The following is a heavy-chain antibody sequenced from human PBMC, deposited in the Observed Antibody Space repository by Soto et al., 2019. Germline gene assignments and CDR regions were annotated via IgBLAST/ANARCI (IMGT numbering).Heavy chain of an antibody. Sequence: PSETLSLTCAVYGGSFSGYYWSWISTPPGKGLEWIGEINHSGSTNYNPSLKSRVTISVDTSKNQFSLKLSSVTAADTPVYYCARGGYYDFWTGYYTGWLDPWGQGPPVPSPQ. CDR2: INHSGST. J-gene: IGHJ5*02. CDR1: GGSFSGYY. D-gene: IGHD3-3*01. CDR3: ARGGYYDFWTGYYTGWLDP. V-gene: IGHV4-34*01.